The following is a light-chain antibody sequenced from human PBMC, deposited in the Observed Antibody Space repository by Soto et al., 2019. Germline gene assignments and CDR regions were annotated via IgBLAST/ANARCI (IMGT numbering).Light chain of an antibody. CDR2: GAS. Sequence: EIVLTQSPGTLSLSPGERATLSCRASQSLSSSFLAWYQQKPGQAPRLLIYGASSRYTGIPDRFRGSVSGTDFTRPISRVEAEDFAVYCCLQQRSALHTFSQGTKLEIK. V-gene: IGKV3-20*01. CDR1: QSLSSSF. J-gene: IGKJ2*01. CDR3: LQQRSALHT.